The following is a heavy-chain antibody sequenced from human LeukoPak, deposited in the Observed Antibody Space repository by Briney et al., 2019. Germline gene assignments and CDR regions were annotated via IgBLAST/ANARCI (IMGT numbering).Heavy chain of an antibody. Sequence: SQTLSLTCTVSGGSISSGSYCWSWIRQPAGKGLEWIGRIYTSGSTNYNPSLKSRVTISVDTSKNQFSLKLSSVTAADTAVYYCARGKQLVPGNWFDPWGQGTLVTVSS. D-gene: IGHD6-6*01. CDR1: GGSISSGSYC. V-gene: IGHV4-61*02. CDR2: IYTSGST. J-gene: IGHJ5*02. CDR3: ARGKQLVPGNWFDP.